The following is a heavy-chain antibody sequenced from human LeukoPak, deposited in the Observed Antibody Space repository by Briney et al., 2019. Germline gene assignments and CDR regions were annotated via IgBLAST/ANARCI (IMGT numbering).Heavy chain of an antibody. CDR3: ARGFRYGLSFDY. J-gene: IGHJ4*02. D-gene: IGHD4-17*01. CDR2: IYSGGST. V-gene: IGHV3-53*01. CDR1: GFTFSSYS. Sequence: PGGFLRLSCAASGFTFSSYSMNWVRQAPGKGLEWVSVIYSGGSTYYADSVKGRFTISRDNSKNTLYLQMNSLRAEDTAVYYCARGFRYGLSFDYWGQGTLVTVSS.